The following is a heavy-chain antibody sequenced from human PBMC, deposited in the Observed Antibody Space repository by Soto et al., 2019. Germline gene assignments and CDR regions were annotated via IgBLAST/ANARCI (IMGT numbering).Heavy chain of an antibody. CDR1: GFSFSTHA. CDR2: ISFDGGIK. J-gene: IGHJ4*02. V-gene: IGHV3-30*03. Sequence: QVQLVESGGGVVQPGRSLRLSCAATGFSFSTHAMYWVRQAPGKGLEWVAVISFDGGIKYYADAVKGRFTISRDNSKNTLFLQTNSLRPEDTAVYFFVRDHGWTKGQGTGYFDYWGQGALVTVSS. D-gene: IGHD6-19*01. CDR3: VRDHGWTKGQGTGYFDY.